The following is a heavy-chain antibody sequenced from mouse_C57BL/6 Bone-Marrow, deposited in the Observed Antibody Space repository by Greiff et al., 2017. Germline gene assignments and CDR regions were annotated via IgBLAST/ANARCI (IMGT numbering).Heavy chain of an antibody. Sequence: VQLQQPGAELVRPGASVKMSCKASGYTFTTYPIEWMKQNHGKSLEWIGNFHPYNDDTKYNEKFKGKATLTVEKSSSTVYLELSRLTSDDSAVYYCERGGNYGGYYFDYWGQGTTLTVSS. D-gene: IGHD2-1*01. CDR2: FHPYNDDT. V-gene: IGHV1-47*01. J-gene: IGHJ2*01. CDR3: ERGGNYGGYYFDY. CDR1: GYTFTTYP.